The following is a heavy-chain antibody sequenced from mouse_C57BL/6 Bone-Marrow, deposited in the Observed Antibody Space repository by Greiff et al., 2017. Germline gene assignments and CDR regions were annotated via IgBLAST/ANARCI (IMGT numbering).Heavy chain of an antibody. J-gene: IGHJ2*01. CDR1: GYTFTSYG. V-gene: IGHV1-81*01. Sequence: QVQLQQSGAELARPGAPVKLSCLASGYTFTSYGISWVTQRTGQGLEWIGEIYPRSGNTYYIEQFKGKAPLTADKSSSTAYMELRSLTSEDSAVYFCARWNYYGSSYGYWGQGTTLTVSS. CDR3: ARWNYYGSSYGY. D-gene: IGHD1-1*01. CDR2: IYPRSGNT.